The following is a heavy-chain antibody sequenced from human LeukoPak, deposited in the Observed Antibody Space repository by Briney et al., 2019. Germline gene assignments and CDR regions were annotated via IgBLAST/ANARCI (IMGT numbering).Heavy chain of an antibody. Sequence: PSETLSLTCTVSGGSISHYFWSWIRQPPGKALEWIGYIYYSGSTNYNPSLKSRVIISVDTSKNQFSLKLSSVTAADTAVYYCAKTVAGYWYFDLWGRGTLVTVSS. CDR2: IYYSGST. V-gene: IGHV4-59*08. CDR1: GGSISHYF. J-gene: IGHJ2*01. D-gene: IGHD6-19*01. CDR3: AKTVAGYWYFDL.